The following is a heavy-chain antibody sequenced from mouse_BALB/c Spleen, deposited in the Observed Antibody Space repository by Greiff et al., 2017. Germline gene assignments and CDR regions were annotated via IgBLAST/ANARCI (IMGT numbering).Heavy chain of an antibody. CDR1: GFTFSSYA. V-gene: IGHV5-9-3*01. J-gene: IGHJ4*01. CDR3: ASAYYGNQPDY. CDR2: ISSGGSYT. Sequence: EVKLMESGGGLVKPGGSLKLSCAASGFTFSSYAMSWVRQTPEKRLEWVATISSGGSYTYYPDSVKGRFTISRDNAKNTLYLQMSSLRSEDTAMYYGASAYYGNQPDYWGQGTSVTVSS. D-gene: IGHD2-10*01.